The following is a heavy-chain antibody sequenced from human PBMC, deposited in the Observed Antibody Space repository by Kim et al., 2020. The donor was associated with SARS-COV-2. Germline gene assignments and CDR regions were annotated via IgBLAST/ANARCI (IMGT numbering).Heavy chain of an antibody. J-gene: IGHJ6*02. CDR2: IWKDGRNK. V-gene: IGHV3-33*01. D-gene: IGHD2-15*01. CDR1: GFSVSAYG. CDR3: ARDGAYSYFALDF. Sequence: GGSLRLSCAVSGFSVSAYGMHWVRQAPGKGLEWVAVIWKDGRNKYYVDSVKGRFSISRDNSKNTVYLQMNSLRVEDTGVYYCARDGAYSYFALDFCGQGTTVPVSS.